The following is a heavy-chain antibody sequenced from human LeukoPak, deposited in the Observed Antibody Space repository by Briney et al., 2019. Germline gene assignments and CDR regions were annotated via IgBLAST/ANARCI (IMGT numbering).Heavy chain of an antibody. D-gene: IGHD3-22*01. J-gene: IGHJ1*01. CDR2: INPNSGGT. CDR1: GYTFIGNY. CDR3: ARGSYDSSDFEYFHH. V-gene: IGHV1-2*02. Sequence: ASVKVFCKASGYTFIGNYMHWVRQAPGQGLEWMGWINPNSGGTNYAQKFQGRVTMTRDTSISTAYMELNRLRSDDTAVYYCARGSYDSSDFEYFHHWGQGTLVTVSS.